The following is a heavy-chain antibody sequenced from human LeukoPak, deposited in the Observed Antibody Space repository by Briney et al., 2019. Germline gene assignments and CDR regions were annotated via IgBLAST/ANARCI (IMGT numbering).Heavy chain of an antibody. CDR3: AKEGSYSSGWYGRDAFDI. J-gene: IGHJ3*02. V-gene: IGHV3-23*01. CDR2: ISGSGDST. Sequence: GGSLRLSCAASGFTFSSYAMSWVRQAPGKGLEWVSAISGSGDSTYYADSVKGRFTISRDNSKNTLYLQMNSLRAEDTAVYYCAKEGSYSSGWYGRDAFDIWGQGTMVTVSS. CDR1: GFTFSSYA. D-gene: IGHD6-19*01.